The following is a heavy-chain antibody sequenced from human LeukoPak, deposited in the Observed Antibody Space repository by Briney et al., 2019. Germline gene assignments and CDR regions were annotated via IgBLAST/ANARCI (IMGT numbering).Heavy chain of an antibody. CDR1: GGSISSYY. Sequence: SETLSLTCTVSGGSISSYYWSWIRQSPGKGLEWIGYIYYSGSTNYNPPLKSRVTISVDTSKNQFSLKLSSVTAADKAVYYCARLSLFEDSSGWFDPWGQGTLVTVSS. CDR2: IYYSGST. CDR3: ARLSLFEDSSGWFDP. J-gene: IGHJ5*02. V-gene: IGHV4-59*08. D-gene: IGHD3-22*01.